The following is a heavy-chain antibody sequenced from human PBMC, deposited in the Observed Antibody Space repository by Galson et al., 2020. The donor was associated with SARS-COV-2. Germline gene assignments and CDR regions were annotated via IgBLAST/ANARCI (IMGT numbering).Heavy chain of an antibody. V-gene: IGHV3-30*04. CDR1: GFTFSSYA. D-gene: IGHD5-12*01. J-gene: IGHJ6*02. CDR3: ASDLTDIVGPLVGDQRYYYVMDV. CDR2: ISYDGSNK. Sequence: GGSLRLSCAASGFTFSSYAMHWVRQAPGKGLEWVAVISYDGSNKYYADSVKGRFTISRDNSKNTLYLQMNSLRAEDTAVYYCASDLTDIVGPLVGDQRYYYVMDVGGQGTTVTGSS.